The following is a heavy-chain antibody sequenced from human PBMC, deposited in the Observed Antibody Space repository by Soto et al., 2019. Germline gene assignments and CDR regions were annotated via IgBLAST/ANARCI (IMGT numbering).Heavy chain of an antibody. D-gene: IGHD3-22*01. V-gene: IGHV3-48*02. CDR2: ISSSSSTI. CDR3: ARDTPFYDSSGYYRTDAFDI. CDR1: GFTFSSYS. Sequence: EVQLVESGGGLVQPGGSLRLSCAASGFTFSSYSMNWVRQAPGKGLEWGSYISSSSSTIYYADSVKGRFTISRDNAKNSLYLQMNSLRDEDTAVYYCARDTPFYDSSGYYRTDAFDIWGQGTMVTVSS. J-gene: IGHJ3*02.